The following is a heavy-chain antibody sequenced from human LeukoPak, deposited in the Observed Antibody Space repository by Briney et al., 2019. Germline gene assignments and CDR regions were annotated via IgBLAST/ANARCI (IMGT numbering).Heavy chain of an antibody. J-gene: IGHJ6*03. V-gene: IGHV4-34*01. Sequence: PSETLSLTCAVYGGSFSGYYWSWIRQPPGKGLEWIGEINHSGSTKYNPSLKSGVTISVDTSKNQFSLKLSSVAAADTAVYYCARGLWAAVPFYYYYYYMDVWGKGTTVTVSS. CDR1: GGSFSGYY. CDR2: INHSGST. D-gene: IGHD6-13*01. CDR3: ARGLWAAVPFYYYYYYMDV.